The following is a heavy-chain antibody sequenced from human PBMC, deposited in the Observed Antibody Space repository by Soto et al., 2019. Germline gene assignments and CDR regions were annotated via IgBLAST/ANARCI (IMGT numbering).Heavy chain of an antibody. V-gene: IGHV1-18*01. CDR3: ARDSYYDSSGYYYQFDY. Sequence: QVQLVQSGGEVMKPGASVKVSCKASGYTFTNYGISWVRQAPGQGLEWMGWISGYNGNTNYVQKLQGRVTMTTDTSTSTAYMELRSLRSDDTAVYYCARDSYYDSSGYYYQFDYWGQGTLVTVSS. D-gene: IGHD3-22*01. J-gene: IGHJ4*02. CDR1: GYTFTNYG. CDR2: ISGYNGNT.